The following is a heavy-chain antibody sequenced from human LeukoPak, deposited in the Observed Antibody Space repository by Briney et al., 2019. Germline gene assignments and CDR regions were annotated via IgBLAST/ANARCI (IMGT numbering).Heavy chain of an antibody. D-gene: IGHD3-10*01. J-gene: IGHJ4*02. CDR2: IYYSGST. V-gene: IGHV4-30-4*01. CDR1: GGSISSGDYY. CDR3: ARVKSIGITMVRDAYYFDY. Sequence: PSQTLSLTCTVSGGSISSGDYYWSWIRQPPGKGLEWIGYIYYSGSTYYNPSLKSRVTISVDTSKNQFSLKLSSVTAADKAVYYCARVKSIGITMVRDAYYFDYWGQGTLVTVSS.